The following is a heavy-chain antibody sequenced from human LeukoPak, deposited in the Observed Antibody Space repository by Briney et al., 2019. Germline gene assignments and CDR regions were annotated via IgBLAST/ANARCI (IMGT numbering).Heavy chain of an antibody. CDR1: GYSISSGYY. D-gene: IGHD6-13*01. V-gene: IGHV4-38-2*02. CDR2: IYHSGST. Sequence: PSETLSLTCTVSGYSISSGYYWGWIRQPPGKGLEWIGSIYHSGSTYYNPSLKSRVTISIDTSKNQFSLKLSSVTAADTAVYYCARVAAAGTLYFDYWGQGTLVTVSS. CDR3: ARVAAAGTLYFDY. J-gene: IGHJ4*02.